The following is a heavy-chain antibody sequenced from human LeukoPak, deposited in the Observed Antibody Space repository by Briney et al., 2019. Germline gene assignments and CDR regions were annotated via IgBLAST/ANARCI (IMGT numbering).Heavy chain of an antibody. J-gene: IGHJ4*02. CDR1: GFTFSDFA. CDR3: AKDGLSGYNFDY. D-gene: IGHD5-24*01. Sequence: PGGSLRLSCAASGFTFSDFAMAWVRQAPGKGLEWVSTVSNRGGSRYHADSVKGRFTISRDNSQNTLFLQMNSLRGEDTAVYYCAKDGLSGYNFDYWGQGTLVSVSS. CDR2: VSNRGGSR. V-gene: IGHV3-23*01.